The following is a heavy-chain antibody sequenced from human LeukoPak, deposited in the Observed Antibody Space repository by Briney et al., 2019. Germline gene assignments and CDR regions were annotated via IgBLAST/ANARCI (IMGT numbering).Heavy chain of an antibody. D-gene: IGHD3-10*01. CDR1: GFTFSRYA. CDR3: VKDSSSRSYFDY. Sequence: GGSLRLSCSASGFTFSRYAMHWVRQAPGKGLEYVSAISSNGGSTYYADSVKGRFTISRDNSRNTLHPQMSSLRVEDTAVYYCVKDSSSRSYFDYWGQGTLVTVSS. CDR2: ISSNGGST. V-gene: IGHV3-64D*06. J-gene: IGHJ4*02.